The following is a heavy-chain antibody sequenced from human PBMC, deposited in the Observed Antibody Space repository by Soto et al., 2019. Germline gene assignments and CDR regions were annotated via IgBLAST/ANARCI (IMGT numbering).Heavy chain of an antibody. Sequence: SETLSLTCTVSGVSISSYYWSWIRQPPGKGLEWIGYIYYSGSTYYNPSLKSRVTISVDTSKNQFSLKLSSVTAADTAVYYCATYGTSQTGALFDYWGQGTLVTVSS. V-gene: IGHV4-59*08. CDR1: GVSISSYY. CDR3: ATYGTSQTGALFDY. CDR2: IYYSGST. J-gene: IGHJ4*02. D-gene: IGHD4-17*01.